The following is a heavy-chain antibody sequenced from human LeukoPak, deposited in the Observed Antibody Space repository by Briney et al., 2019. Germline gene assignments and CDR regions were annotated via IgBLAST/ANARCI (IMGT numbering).Heavy chain of an antibody. Sequence: PSETLSLTCTVSGGSISSGDYYWSWIRQSPGKGLEWIGYVYYTGTTDYNPSLKGRVTISVDTSKNQFSLKLSSVTAADTAVYYCARGEEATVTSPFPLPWAFDPWGQGTLVTVSS. J-gene: IGHJ5*02. CDR3: ARGEEATVTSPFPLPWAFDP. CDR1: GGSISSGDYY. V-gene: IGHV4-61*08. D-gene: IGHD4-11*01. CDR2: VYYTGTT.